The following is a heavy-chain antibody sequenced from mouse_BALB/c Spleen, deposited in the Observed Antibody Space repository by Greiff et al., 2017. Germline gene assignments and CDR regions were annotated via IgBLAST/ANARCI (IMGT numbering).Heavy chain of an antibody. CDR3: TRNSMDY. V-gene: IGHV1-15*01. J-gene: IGHJ4*01. Sequence: QVQLQQSGAELVRPGASVTLSCKASGYTFTDYEMHWVKQTPVHGLEWIGAIEPETGGTAYNQKFKGKATLTADKSSSTAYMELRSLTSEDSAVYYCTRNSMDYWGQGTSVTVSS. CDR1: GYTFTDYE. CDR2: IEPETGGT.